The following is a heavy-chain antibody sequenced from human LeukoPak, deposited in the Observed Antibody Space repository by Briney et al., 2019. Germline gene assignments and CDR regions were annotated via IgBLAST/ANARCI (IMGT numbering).Heavy chain of an antibody. D-gene: IGHD3-22*01. CDR3: ARDLYDSSGYYHDY. V-gene: IGHV3-64*01. J-gene: IGHJ4*02. Sequence: GGSLRLSCAASGFTFSSYAMHWVRQAPGKGLEYVSAISSNGGSTYYANSVKGRFTISRDNSKNTLYLQMGSLRAEGMAVYYCARDLYDSSGYYHDYWGQGTLVTVSS. CDR2: ISSNGGST. CDR1: GFTFSSYA.